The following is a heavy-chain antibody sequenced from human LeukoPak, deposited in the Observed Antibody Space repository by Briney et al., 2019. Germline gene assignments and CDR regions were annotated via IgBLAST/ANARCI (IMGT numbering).Heavy chain of an antibody. Sequence: SETLSLTCTVSGGSVSSGSYYWSWIRQPPGKGLEWIGYIYYSGSTNYNPSLKSRVTISVDTSKNQFSLKLSSVTAADTAVYYCARASSGALMWNYFDYWGQGTLVTVSS. CDR2: IYYSGST. CDR3: ARASSGALMWNYFDY. V-gene: IGHV4-61*01. D-gene: IGHD6-19*01. J-gene: IGHJ4*02. CDR1: GGSVSSGSYY.